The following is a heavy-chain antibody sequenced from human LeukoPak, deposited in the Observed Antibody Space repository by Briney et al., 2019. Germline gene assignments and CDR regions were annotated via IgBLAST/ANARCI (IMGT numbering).Heavy chain of an antibody. CDR1: GYTFTGYY. Sequence: ASVKVSCEAPGYTFTGYYMHWVRQAPGQGLEWMGKINPSNGGTNYAQKFQGRVTMTRDTSISTAYMELNSLRSDDTAVYYCATDHTDMYTGFDYWGQGTLVTVSS. V-gene: IGHV1-2*02. CDR3: ATDHTDMYTGFDY. D-gene: IGHD5-18*01. CDR2: INPSNGGT. J-gene: IGHJ4*02.